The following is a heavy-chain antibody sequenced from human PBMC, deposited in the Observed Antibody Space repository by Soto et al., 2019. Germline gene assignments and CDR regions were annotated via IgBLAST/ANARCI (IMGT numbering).Heavy chain of an antibody. Sequence: QVQLQESGPGLVKPSETLCLTCTVSGGSITNYYCSWFRQPPGKGLEWIGYINYDGYSAYNLSLKRRVTLSMDASKTQFSLMLESVTATDTAVYYCARHGFGPLHGLLDVWGPGTTVIVSS. J-gene: IGHJ6*02. V-gene: IGHV4-59*08. CDR2: INYDGYS. CDR1: GGSITNYY. CDR3: ARHGFGPLHGLLDV. D-gene: IGHD3-10*01.